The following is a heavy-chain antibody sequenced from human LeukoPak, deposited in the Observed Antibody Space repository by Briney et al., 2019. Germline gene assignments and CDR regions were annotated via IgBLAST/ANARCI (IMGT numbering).Heavy chain of an antibody. J-gene: IGHJ4*02. CDR3: ARDYSEQLVLSY. CDR2: IIPIFGTA. Sequence: GASVKVSCKASGGTFSGYAISWVRQAPGQGLEWMGGIIPIFGTANYAQKFQGRVTITADKSTSTAYMELSSLRSEDTAVYYCARDYSEQLVLSYWGQGTLVTVSS. CDR1: GGTFSGYA. D-gene: IGHD6-13*01. V-gene: IGHV1-69*06.